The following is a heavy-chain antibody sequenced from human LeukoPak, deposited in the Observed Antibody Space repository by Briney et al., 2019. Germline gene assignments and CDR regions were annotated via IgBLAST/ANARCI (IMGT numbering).Heavy chain of an antibody. CDR1: GGSISSGGYY. V-gene: IGHV4-30-2*01. Sequence: PSQTLSLTCTVSGGSISSGGYYWSWIRQPPGKGLEWIGYIYHSGSTYYNPSLKSRVTISVDRSKNQFSLKLSSVTAADTAVYYCARGRSSGWSDYWGQGTLVTVSS. J-gene: IGHJ4*02. CDR2: IYHSGST. CDR3: ARGRSSGWSDY. D-gene: IGHD6-19*01.